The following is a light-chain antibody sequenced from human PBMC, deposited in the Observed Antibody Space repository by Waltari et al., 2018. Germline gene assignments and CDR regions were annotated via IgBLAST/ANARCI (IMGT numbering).Light chain of an antibody. J-gene: IGLJ2*01. CDR2: KDT. V-gene: IGLV3-27*01. CDR1: VLAKKY. CDR3: YSAADYNLV. Sequence: SYELTQPSSVSVSPGQTANITCSGDVLAKKYTRWFQQKPGQAPVLGISKDTERPSGVPERYSGSRSGTAVTLVISGAQVEDEADYICYSAADYNLVFGGGTKLTVL.